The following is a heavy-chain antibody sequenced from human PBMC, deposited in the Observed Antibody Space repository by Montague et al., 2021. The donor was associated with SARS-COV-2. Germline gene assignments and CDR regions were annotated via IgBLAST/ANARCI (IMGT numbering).Heavy chain of an antibody. CDR3: ARGQVTIFGVLIVPPAAGAVDV. CDR2: INDRGST. CDR1: GGSFSGYY. V-gene: IGHV4-34*01. D-gene: IGHD3-3*01. Sequence: SETLSLTCAVYGGSFSGYYWTWIRQPPGKGLEWVGEINDRGSTNYNPSFESRLTMSVDTSKNQFSLRLKSVSAADTAVYYCARGQVTIFGVLIVPPAAGAVDVWGQGTTVTVSS. J-gene: IGHJ3*01.